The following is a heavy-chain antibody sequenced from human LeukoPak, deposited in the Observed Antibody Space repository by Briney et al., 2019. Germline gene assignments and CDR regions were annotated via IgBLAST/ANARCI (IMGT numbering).Heavy chain of an antibody. V-gene: IGHV3-21*01. CDR1: GFTFSSYS. Sequence: GGSLRLSCAASGFTFSSYSMNWVRQAPGKGLEWVSSISSSSSYIYYADSVKGRFTISRDNAKNSLYLQMNSLRAEDTAVYYCTRDTYYDILTGPSRLDVWGKGTTVTVSS. D-gene: IGHD3-9*01. J-gene: IGHJ6*04. CDR2: ISSSSSYI. CDR3: TRDTYYDILTGPSRLDV.